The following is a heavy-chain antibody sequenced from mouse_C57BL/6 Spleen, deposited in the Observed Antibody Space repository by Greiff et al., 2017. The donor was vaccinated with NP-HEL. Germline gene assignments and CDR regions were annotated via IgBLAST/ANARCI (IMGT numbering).Heavy chain of an antibody. J-gene: IGHJ2*01. Sequence: VQLQQSGPELVKPGASVKISCKASGYSFTGYYMNWVKQSPEKSLEWIGEINPSTGGTTYNQKFKAKATLTVDKSSSTAYMQLKSLTSEDSAVYYCARRQLRYGYYFDYWGQGTTLTVSS. CDR1: GYSFTGYY. V-gene: IGHV1-42*01. CDR3: ARRQLRYGYYFDY. CDR2: INPSTGGT. D-gene: IGHD3-2*02.